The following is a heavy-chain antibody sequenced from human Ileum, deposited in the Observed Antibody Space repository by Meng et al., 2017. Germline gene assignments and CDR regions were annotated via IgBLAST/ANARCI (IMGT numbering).Heavy chain of an antibody. Sequence: GQVRESGPRLAKPSGTLSLPCAVSGGSISSGTWWSWVRQPPGKGLQWIGEFHPGSGATYNPSLKARVTISVDTSMQQFSLQLTSVTAADTAAYYCAKNGAYCLESWGQGTLVTVSS. CDR3: AKNGAYCLES. D-gene: IGHD2-21*01. CDR1: GGSISSGTW. V-gene: IGHV4-4*02. CDR2: FHPGSGA. J-gene: IGHJ4*02.